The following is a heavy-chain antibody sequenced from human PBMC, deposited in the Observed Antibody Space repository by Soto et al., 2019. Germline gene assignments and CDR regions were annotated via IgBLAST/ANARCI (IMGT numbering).Heavy chain of an antibody. Sequence: QVQLVESGGDLVKPGGSLRLSCAASGFTFSDHYMSWIRQAPGKGLEWISYMTPSGSSSSYADSVKGRFTISRDNAKNSLYLQMNSLRGDDTAVYYCARELRGNYFAFDLWGQGTMVTVSS. CDR2: MTPSGSSS. V-gene: IGHV3-11*01. CDR3: ARELRGNYFAFDL. CDR1: GFTFSDHY. D-gene: IGHD1-7*01. J-gene: IGHJ3*01.